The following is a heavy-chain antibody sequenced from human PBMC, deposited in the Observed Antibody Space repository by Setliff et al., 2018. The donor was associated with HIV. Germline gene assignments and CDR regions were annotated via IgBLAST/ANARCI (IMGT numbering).Heavy chain of an antibody. CDR3: AKYSSSWYEGKFDY. CDR1: GYTFTAYY. J-gene: IGHJ4*02. V-gene: IGHV1-46*01. Sequence: ASVKVSCKASGYTFTAYYMHWVRQAPGQGLEWMGIINPSGGGTNFAQKFQGRVTMTTDTSTSTAYMELRSLRSDDTAVYYCAKYSSSWYEGKFDYWGQGTLVTVSS. D-gene: IGHD6-13*01. CDR2: INPSGGGT.